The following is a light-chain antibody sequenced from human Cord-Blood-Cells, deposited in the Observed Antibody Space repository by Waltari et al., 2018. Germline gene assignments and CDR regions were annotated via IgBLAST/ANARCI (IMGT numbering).Light chain of an antibody. V-gene: IGLV1-47*01. CDR1: SSNIGSNY. Sequence: QSVLTQPPSASGTPGQRVTISCSGSSSNIGSNYVYWYQQLPGPAPKLLIYRNNQRPSGVPDRFAGAKSGTSASLAISGRRSEDEADYYCAAWEDSLSGRVFGTGTKVTVL. CDR2: RNN. J-gene: IGLJ1*01. CDR3: AAWEDSLSGRV.